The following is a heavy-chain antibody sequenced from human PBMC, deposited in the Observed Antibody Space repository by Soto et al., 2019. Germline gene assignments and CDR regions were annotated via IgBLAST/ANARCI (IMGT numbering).Heavy chain of an antibody. CDR3: AKFWAPVTAAVDDY. CDR1: GFTFSNFG. D-gene: IGHD6-13*01. V-gene: IGHV3-30*18. J-gene: IGHJ4*02. CDR2: ISYDGNIK. Sequence: QVQLVESGGGVVQPGRSLRLSCAASGFTFSNFGMHWVRQAPGKGLEWVASISYDGNIKYSADSVKGRFTISRDNSKNTRYLQMNSLRSEDTAVYYCAKFWAPVTAAVDDYWGQGTLVTVSS.